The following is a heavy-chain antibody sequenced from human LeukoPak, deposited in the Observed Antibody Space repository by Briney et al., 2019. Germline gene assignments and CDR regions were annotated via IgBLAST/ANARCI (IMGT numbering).Heavy chain of an antibody. J-gene: IGHJ4*02. CDR1: GGTFSSYT. CDR2: IIPIVETA. D-gene: IGHD4-23*01. V-gene: IGHV1-69*13. Sequence: SVKVSCKVSGGTFSSYTINWVRQAPGQGFEWMGGIIPIVETADYAQKFQGRVKITADETTTTAYLELTSLRSEDTAVYYCARGRLSTVVSPLWDWGQGTLVTVSS. CDR3: ARGRLSTVVSPLWD.